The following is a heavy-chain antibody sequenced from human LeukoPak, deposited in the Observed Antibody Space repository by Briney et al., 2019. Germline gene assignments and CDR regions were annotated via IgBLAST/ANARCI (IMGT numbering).Heavy chain of an antibody. CDR1: GFTFTSYW. Sequence: PGGSLRLSCAASGFTFTSYWMHWVRQAPGKGLVWVSRVNSDASSTNYADSVRGRFTISRHKARNTLFLQLNSLRDDDTAGYYCARWPVIGVSKSWFDPLGQGTLVNVSS. CDR3: ARWPVIGVSKSWFDP. D-gene: IGHD7-27*01. CDR2: VNSDASST. J-gene: IGHJ5*01. V-gene: IGHV3-74*01.